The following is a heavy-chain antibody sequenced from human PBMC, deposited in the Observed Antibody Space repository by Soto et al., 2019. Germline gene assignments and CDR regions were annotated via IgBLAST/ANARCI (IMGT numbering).Heavy chain of an antibody. Sequence: GGSLRLSCAASGFTFSDYYMSWIRQAPGKGLVWVSYISSSGSTIYYADSVKGRFTISRDNAKNSLYLQMNSLRAEDTAVYYCARVERGITIFGVVIPPFDYWGQGTLVTVSS. D-gene: IGHD3-3*01. CDR3: ARVERGITIFGVVIPPFDY. CDR2: ISSSGSTI. CDR1: GFTFSDYY. J-gene: IGHJ4*02. V-gene: IGHV3-11*01.